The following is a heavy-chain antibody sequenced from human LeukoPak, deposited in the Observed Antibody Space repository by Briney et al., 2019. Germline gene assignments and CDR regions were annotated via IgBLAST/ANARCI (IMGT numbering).Heavy chain of an antibody. CDR2: ISDSGRST. J-gene: IGHJ4*02. CDR3: AKHTGGSYYLPLDC. D-gene: IGHD2-15*01. Sequence: GGSLRLSCAASGFTFSTYAMSWVRQAPGKGWEWVSLISDSGRSTYYADSVKGRFSISRDYSKNTLYLQMNSLRAEDTALYYCAKHTGGSYYLPLDCWGQGTLVTVSS. CDR1: GFTFSTYA. V-gene: IGHV3-23*01.